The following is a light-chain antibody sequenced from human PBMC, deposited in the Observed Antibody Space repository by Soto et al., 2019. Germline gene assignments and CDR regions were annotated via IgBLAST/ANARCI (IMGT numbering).Light chain of an antibody. V-gene: IGKV1-5*01. CDR3: QQYRT. Sequence: DIQMTQSPSTLSASVVYIVTITCRASQIISSWLAWYQQKPGKAPKLLIYDASSLETGVPSRFSGSRSGTEFTLTISSLQPEDFATYYCQQYRTFGQGTKVDIK. CDR1: QIISSW. CDR2: DAS. J-gene: IGKJ1*01.